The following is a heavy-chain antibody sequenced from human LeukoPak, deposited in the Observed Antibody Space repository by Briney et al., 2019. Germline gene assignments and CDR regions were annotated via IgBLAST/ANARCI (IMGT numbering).Heavy chain of an antibody. Sequence: GGSLRLSCAASGFTFSSYAMSWVRQALGKGLEWVSAISGSGGSTFNADSVKGRFTISRDNSKNTLFLQMNSLRAEDTAIYYCAKDHPSGYYFDYWGQGTLVTVSS. J-gene: IGHJ4*02. CDR1: GFTFSSYA. V-gene: IGHV3-23*01. CDR3: AKDHPSGYYFDY. D-gene: IGHD1-14*01. CDR2: ISGSGGST.